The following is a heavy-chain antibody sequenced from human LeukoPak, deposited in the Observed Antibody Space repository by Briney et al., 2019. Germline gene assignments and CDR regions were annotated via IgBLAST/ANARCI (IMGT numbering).Heavy chain of an antibody. J-gene: IGHJ6*03. V-gene: IGHV4-34*01. D-gene: IGHD1-26*01. CDR1: GGSFSGYY. CDR3: ARQNGGSWNYYYYMDV. CDR2: INHSGRT. Sequence: SETLSLTCAVYGGSFSGYYWSWIRQPPGKGLEWIGEINHSGRTNYNPSLKSRVTISVDTSKNQFSLKLSSVTAADTAVYYCARQNGGSWNYYYYMDVWGKGTTVTVSS.